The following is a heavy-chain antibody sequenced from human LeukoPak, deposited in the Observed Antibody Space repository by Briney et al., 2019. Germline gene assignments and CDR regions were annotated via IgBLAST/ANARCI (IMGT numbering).Heavy chain of an antibody. CDR1: GGSISSYY. J-gene: IGHJ5*02. D-gene: IGHD2-2*02. Sequence: PSETLSLTCTVSGGSISSYYWSWIRQPPGKGLEWIGYIYYSGSTNYNPSLKSRVTISVDTSKNQFSLKLSSVTAADTAVYYCARVYCSSTSCYRGVAWFDPWGQGTLATVSS. V-gene: IGHV4-59*01. CDR3: ARVYCSSTSCYRGVAWFDP. CDR2: IYYSGST.